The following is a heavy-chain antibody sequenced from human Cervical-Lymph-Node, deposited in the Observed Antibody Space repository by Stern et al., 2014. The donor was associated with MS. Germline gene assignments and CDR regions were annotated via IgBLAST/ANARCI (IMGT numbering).Heavy chain of an antibody. J-gene: IGHJ4*02. CDR2: ITNVGST. CDR3: ARDTSSPERSDW. CDR1: GLTVSRDY. D-gene: IGHD1-1*01. V-gene: IGHV3-53*01. Sequence: EMQLVESGGGVIQPGGSLRLSCTASGLTVSRDYMTWVRQAPGKGLELVSLITNVGSTFYTDSVKGRFTISRDDSKNTVYLHMTSLRAEDTAMYYCARDTSSPERSDWWGQGTLVTVSS.